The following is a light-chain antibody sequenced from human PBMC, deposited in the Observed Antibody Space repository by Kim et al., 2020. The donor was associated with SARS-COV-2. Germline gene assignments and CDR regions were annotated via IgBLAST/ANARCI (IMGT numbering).Light chain of an antibody. V-gene: IGKV3-11*01. CDR2: HAS. Sequence: EIVLTQSPATLSLSPGERATLSCGASQSVSNYLAWYQQKPGQPPRLLIYHASKRATGIPARFSGSGSGTDFTLTISSLEPEDFAVYYCQQRTNWPAITFGQGTRLEIK. CDR3: QQRTNWPAIT. CDR1: QSVSNY. J-gene: IGKJ5*01.